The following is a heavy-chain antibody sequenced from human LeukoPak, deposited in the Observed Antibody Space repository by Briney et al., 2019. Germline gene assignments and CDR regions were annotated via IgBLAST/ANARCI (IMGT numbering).Heavy chain of an antibody. CDR3: ASAYDFWSGYSPQYNWFDP. J-gene: IGHJ5*02. V-gene: IGHV3-21*01. Sequence: GGSLRLSCAASGFTFSSYSMNWVRQAPGKGLEWVSSISSSSSYIYYADSVKGRFTISRDNAKNSLYLQMNSLRAEDTAVYYCASAYDFWSGYSPQYNWFDPWGQGTLVTVSS. CDR2: ISSSSSYI. D-gene: IGHD3-3*01. CDR1: GFTFSSYS.